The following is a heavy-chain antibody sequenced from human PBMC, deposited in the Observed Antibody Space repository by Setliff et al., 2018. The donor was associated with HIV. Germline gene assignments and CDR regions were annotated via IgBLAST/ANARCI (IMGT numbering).Heavy chain of an antibody. J-gene: IGHJ4*02. V-gene: IGHV4-31*03. CDR3: ARGTTSITFDY. CDR2: ISYSGST. CDR1: GSSFSSGIYY. D-gene: IGHD1-1*01. Sequence: PSETLSLTCNVSGSSFSSGIYYWTRIRQQPGKGLEWIGYISYSGSTDYNPSLKSRLTMSIDTSKSHFSLNLNSVTAADTAVYYCARGTTSITFDYWSQGTLVTVSS.